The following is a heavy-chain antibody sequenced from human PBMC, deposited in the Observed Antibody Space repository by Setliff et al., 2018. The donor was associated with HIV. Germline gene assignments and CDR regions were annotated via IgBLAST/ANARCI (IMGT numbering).Heavy chain of an antibody. J-gene: IGHJ4*02. D-gene: IGHD6-13*01. Sequence: PSETLSLTCTVSGGSISTSNWWGWIRQTPGKGLEWIGYIYYSGSTNYNPSLKSRVTMSLDTSKNQFSMKLNCVTALDTAVYYCARKGSSSRSQEYYYDFWGQGTLVTVSS. CDR2: IYYSGST. V-gene: IGHV4-28*06. CDR3: ARKGSSSRSQEYYYDF. CDR1: GGSISTSNW.